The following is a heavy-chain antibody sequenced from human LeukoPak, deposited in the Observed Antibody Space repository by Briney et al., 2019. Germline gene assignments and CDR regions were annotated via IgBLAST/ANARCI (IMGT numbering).Heavy chain of an antibody. J-gene: IGHJ4*02. V-gene: IGHV3-23*01. CDR3: AKLALAVAGTAYYFDY. Sequence: PGGSLRLSCAASGFTFSSYAMSWVRQAPGKGLEWVSAISGSGGSTYYADSVKGRFTISRDNSKNTLYLQMNSLRAEDTAVYYCAKLALAVAGTAYYFDYWGQGTLVTVSS. D-gene: IGHD6-19*01. CDR2: ISGSGGST. CDR1: GFTFSSYA.